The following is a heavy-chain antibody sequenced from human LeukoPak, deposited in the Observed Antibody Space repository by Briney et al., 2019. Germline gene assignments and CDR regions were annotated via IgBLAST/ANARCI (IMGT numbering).Heavy chain of an antibody. Sequence: SGPTLAKAPQTLTLTCTFSGFALSTSGVGVGWIRQPPGKALEGLALTYWDDDKRYSPSLKSSLTIPIYTSKNQVVLTMTNMAPVDTAAYYCAHAWYCSGGSCYSFDYWGQGTLVTVSS. CDR2: TYWDDDK. V-gene: IGHV2-5*02. CDR1: GFALSTSGVG. J-gene: IGHJ4*02. D-gene: IGHD2-15*01. CDR3: AHAWYCSGGSCYSFDY.